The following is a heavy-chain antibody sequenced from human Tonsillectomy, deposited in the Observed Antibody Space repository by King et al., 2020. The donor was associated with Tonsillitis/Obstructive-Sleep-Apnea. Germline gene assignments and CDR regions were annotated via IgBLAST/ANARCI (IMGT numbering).Heavy chain of an antibody. J-gene: IGHJ5*02. V-gene: IGHV1-3*01. CDR1: GYKFTDFA. CDR2: INAGNGNT. Sequence: QLVQSGPEVKKPGAAVKVSCQASGYKFTDFAIHWLRQAPGQSPEWMGWINAGNGNTKYSLSFQGRLTVTRDTSARTVYMNLISLRSEDTAVYYCARSLFDFWSPPSPWGQGSLVTVSS. CDR3: ARSLFDFWSPPSP. D-gene: IGHD3-3*01.